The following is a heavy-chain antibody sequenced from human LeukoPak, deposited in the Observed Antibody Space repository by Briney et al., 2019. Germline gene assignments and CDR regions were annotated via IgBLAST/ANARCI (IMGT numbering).Heavy chain of an antibody. CDR2: IYYSGST. CDR3: ARVIVGATLWFDP. V-gene: IGHV4-59*01. D-gene: IGHD1-26*01. CDR1: GGSISSYY. J-gene: IGHJ5*02. Sequence: SETLSLTCTVSGGSISSYYWSWIRQPPGMGLEWIGYIYYSGSTNYNPSLKSRVTISVDTSKNQFSLKLSSVTAADTAVYYCARVIVGATLWFDPWGQGTLVTVSS.